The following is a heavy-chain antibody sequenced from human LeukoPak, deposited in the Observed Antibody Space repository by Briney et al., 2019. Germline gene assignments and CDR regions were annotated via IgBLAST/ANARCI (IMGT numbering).Heavy chain of an antibody. J-gene: IGHJ5*02. CDR2: IYYSGST. CDR3: ARLKRGRFLEWLSPSWFDP. Sequence: SETLSLTCTVSGGSISSSSYYWGWIRQPPGKGLEWIGSIYYSGSTYYNPSLKSRVTISVDTSKNQFSLKLSSVTAADTAVYYCARLKRGRFLEWLSPSWFDPWGQETLVTVSS. D-gene: IGHD3-3*01. V-gene: IGHV4-39*01. CDR1: GGSISSSSYY.